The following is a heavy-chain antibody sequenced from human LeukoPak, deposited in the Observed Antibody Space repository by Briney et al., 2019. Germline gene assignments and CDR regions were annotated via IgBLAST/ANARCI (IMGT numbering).Heavy chain of an antibody. D-gene: IGHD1-14*01. CDR2: IDPRDSYT. CDR3: ARQDPSKNPYYFDY. Sequence: GESLKISCKGSGYSFTSYWITWVRQMPGKGLEWMGRIDPRDSYTDYSPSFKGHVTISVDKSISTAPLQWSSLKASDTAVYYCARQDPSKNPYYFDYWGQGALVTVSA. CDR1: GYSFTSYW. V-gene: IGHV5-10-1*01. J-gene: IGHJ4*02.